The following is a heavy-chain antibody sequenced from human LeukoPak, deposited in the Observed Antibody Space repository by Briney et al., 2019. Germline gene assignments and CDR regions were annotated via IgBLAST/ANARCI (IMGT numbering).Heavy chain of an antibody. Sequence: HPSETLSLTCTVSGDSFTSVTDYWAWIRQPPGKGLEWIASGDYSGGTYYNPSLESRVAISADMSKNQISLKLTSVTGADTAVYYCAGERGEEYSSGWYKTNYFYNWGQGIRVTVSS. CDR2: GDYSGGT. J-gene: IGHJ4*02. V-gene: IGHV4-39*07. CDR1: GDSFTSVTDY. D-gene: IGHD6-19*01. CDR3: AGERGEEYSSGWYKTNYFYN.